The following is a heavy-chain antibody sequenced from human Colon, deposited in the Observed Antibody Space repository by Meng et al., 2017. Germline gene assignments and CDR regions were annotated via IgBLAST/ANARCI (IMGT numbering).Heavy chain of an antibody. CDR2: IHTSGRT. V-gene: IGHV4-34*01. J-gene: IGHJ4*02. Sequence: VQLRQGGAGLLWHPSTLSLTCAVFVGCFVSYYFTWFRRPPGKGLEGVGEIHTSGRTYYSPSLQSRVTITLDTSKSHFSLTLRSMTAADTAVYYCARGVDWAKSGNFWGQGTLVTVSS. D-gene: IGHD3-9*01. CDR3: ARGVDWAKSGNF. CDR1: VGCFVSYY.